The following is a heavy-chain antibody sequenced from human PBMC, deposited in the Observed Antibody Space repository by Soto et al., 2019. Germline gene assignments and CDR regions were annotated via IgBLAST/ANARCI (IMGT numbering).Heavy chain of an antibody. J-gene: IGHJ4*02. Sequence: PSETLSLTCSVFGGSISSSSYYWGWIRQPPGKGLEWIGSIYYSGSTYYNPSLKSRVTISVDTSKNQFSLKLSSVTAADTAVYYCARSTYYYDSSGYYGDYFDYWGQGTLVTVSS. D-gene: IGHD3-22*01. CDR2: IYYSGST. CDR3: ARSTYYYDSSGYYGDYFDY. V-gene: IGHV4-39*01. CDR1: GGSISSSSYY.